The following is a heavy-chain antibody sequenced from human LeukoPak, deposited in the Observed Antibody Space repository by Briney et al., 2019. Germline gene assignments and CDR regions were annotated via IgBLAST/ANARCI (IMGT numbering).Heavy chain of an antibody. CDR1: GGFISSYY. CDR2: IYNSVTT. V-gene: IGHV4-59*01. D-gene: IGHD5-18*01. Sequence: SETLSLTCTVSGGFISSYYWSWIRQPPGKGLEWSGYIYNSVTTNYNPSLKSRVTISLDTSKNQFSLKLTSVTAADTAVYSCARKTPMAEAYYFDYWGQGTLVTVSS. J-gene: IGHJ4*02. CDR3: ARKTPMAEAYYFDY.